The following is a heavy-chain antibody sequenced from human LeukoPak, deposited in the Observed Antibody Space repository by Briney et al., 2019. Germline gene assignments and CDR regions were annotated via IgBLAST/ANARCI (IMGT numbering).Heavy chain of an antibody. CDR1: GFTFDEYA. Sequence: GGSLRLSCAASGFTFDEYAVHWVRQAPGKGLEWVSLISADGTRTFNVASVKGRFTVSRDNNKNSLYLQMNNLSTEDTALYYCAKDLSSLFNSFNIWGQGTLVTVSS. J-gene: IGHJ3*02. CDR2: ISADGTRT. V-gene: IGHV3-43*02. D-gene: IGHD2/OR15-2a*01. CDR3: AKDLSSLFNSFNI.